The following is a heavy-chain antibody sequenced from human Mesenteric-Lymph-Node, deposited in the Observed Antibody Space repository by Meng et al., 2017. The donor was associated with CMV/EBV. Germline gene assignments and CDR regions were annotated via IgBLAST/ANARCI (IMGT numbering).Heavy chain of an antibody. CDR2: ISGFSGNT. Sequence: SCKTSGYTFTGFGISWVRQAPGQGLEWMGWISGFSGNTFYTENLQGRVTMTTDTSTSTAYMEPRSLRSDDTAVYYCARAPREYYFDYWGQGTLVTVSS. CDR1: GYTFTGFG. V-gene: IGHV1-18*04. J-gene: IGHJ4*02. CDR3: ARAPREYYFDY.